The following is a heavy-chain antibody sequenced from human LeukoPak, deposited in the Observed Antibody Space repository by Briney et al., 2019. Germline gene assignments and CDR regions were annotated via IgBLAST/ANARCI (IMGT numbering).Heavy chain of an antibody. J-gene: IGHJ6*03. CDR3: ARHPSNYDFWSGYYDYYYYMDV. D-gene: IGHD3-3*01. Sequence: EPSETLSLTCAVYGGSFSGYYWSWIRQPPGKGLEWIGEINHSGSTNYNPSLKSRVTISVDTSKNQFSLKLSSVTAADTAVYYCARHPSNYDFWSGYYDYYYYMDVWGKGTTVTVSS. CDR2: INHSGST. CDR1: GGSFSGYY. V-gene: IGHV4-34*01.